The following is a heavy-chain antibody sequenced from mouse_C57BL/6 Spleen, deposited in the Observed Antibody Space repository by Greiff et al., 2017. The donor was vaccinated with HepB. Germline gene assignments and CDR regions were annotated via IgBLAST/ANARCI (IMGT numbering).Heavy chain of an antibody. CDR2: INPGSGGT. D-gene: IGHD2-3*01. V-gene: IGHV1-54*01. J-gene: IGHJ3*01. CDR1: GYAFTNYL. CDR3: AKNDGYYGGGAY. Sequence: QVQLQQSGAELVRPGTSVKVSCKASGYAFTNYLIEWVKQRPGQGLEWIGVINPGSGGTNYNEKFKGKATLTADKSSSTAYMQLSSLTSEDSAVYFCAKNDGYYGGGAYWGQGTLVTVSA.